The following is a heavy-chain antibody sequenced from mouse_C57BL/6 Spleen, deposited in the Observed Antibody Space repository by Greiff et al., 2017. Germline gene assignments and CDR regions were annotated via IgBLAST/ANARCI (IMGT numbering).Heavy chain of an antibody. CDR2: IYPGDGDT. CDR1: GYAFSSSW. V-gene: IGHV1-82*01. D-gene: IGHD2-4*01. CDR3: ATYYDFYYAMDY. J-gene: IGHJ4*01. Sequence: QVQLQQPGPELVKPGASVKISCKASGYAFSSSWMNWVKQRPGKGLEWIGRIYPGDGDTNYNGKFKGKATLTADKSSSTAYMQHSSLTSEDSAVYFCATYYDFYYAMDYWGQGTSVTVSS.